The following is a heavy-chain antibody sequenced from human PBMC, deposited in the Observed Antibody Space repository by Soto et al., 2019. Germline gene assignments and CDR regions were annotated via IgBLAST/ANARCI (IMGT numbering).Heavy chain of an antibody. CDR2: ISAYNGNT. CDR1: GYTFTGYY. J-gene: IGHJ3*02. V-gene: IGHV1-18*04. CDR3: ARDFTMIVVAGDDFDI. D-gene: IGHD3-22*01. Sequence: ASVKVSCKASGYTFTGYYMHWVRQAPGQGLEWMGWISAYNGNTNYAQKLQGRVTMTTDTSTSTAYMELRSLRSDDTAVYYCARDFTMIVVAGDDFDIWGQGIMVTVSS.